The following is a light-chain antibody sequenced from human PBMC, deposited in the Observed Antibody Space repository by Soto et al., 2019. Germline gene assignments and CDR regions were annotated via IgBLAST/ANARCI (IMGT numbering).Light chain of an antibody. Sequence: EILLTQSPSTLSLSPRERATLSCRASQSVSSSYLAWYQQRPGQAPRLLIYGASTRATGVSARFSGRGSGTQFTLTISSLQSEDFAVYYCQQYTNWPPNTFCQLRRLEIK. V-gene: IGKV3-15*01. CDR2: GAS. CDR3: QQYTNWPPNT. CDR1: QSVSSSY. J-gene: IGKJ5*01.